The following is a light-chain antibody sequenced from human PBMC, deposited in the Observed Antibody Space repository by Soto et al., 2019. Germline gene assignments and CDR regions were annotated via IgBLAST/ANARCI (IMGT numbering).Light chain of an antibody. J-gene: IGLJ1*01. Sequence: QSALTQPRSVSGSPGQSVTLSCTGTRSDVGGYNYVSWYQQHPGKAPKLMIYDVITRPSGVPDRFSGSKSGNTASLTISGLQAEDEADYYCCSYAGSYTFVFATGTKVTVL. CDR2: DVI. CDR3: CSYAGSYTFV. V-gene: IGLV2-11*01. CDR1: RSDVGGYNY.